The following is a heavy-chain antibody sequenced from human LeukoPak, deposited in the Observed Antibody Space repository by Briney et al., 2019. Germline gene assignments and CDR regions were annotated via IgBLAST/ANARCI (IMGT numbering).Heavy chain of an antibody. Sequence: GGSLRLSCAASGFTFSNYWMSWVPQAPGKGLEWVANIKQDGSEKYYVDSVKGLFTISRDNAKNSLYLQMNSLRAEDTAVYYCARGHTGMSSWGQGTLVTVSS. CDR2: IKQDGSEK. D-gene: IGHD5-18*01. CDR3: ARGHTGMSS. J-gene: IGHJ5*02. CDR1: GFTFSNYW. V-gene: IGHV3-7*04.